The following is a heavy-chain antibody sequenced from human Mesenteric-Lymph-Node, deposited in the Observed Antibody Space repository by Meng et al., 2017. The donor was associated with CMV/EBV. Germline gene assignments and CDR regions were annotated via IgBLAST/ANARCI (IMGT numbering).Heavy chain of an antibody. Sequence: GESLKISCAASGFDFDDSGMIWVRQAPGKGLEWVSSISSSGNNIYYADSLKGRFTISRDNAKNSLYLQMNSLRAEDTAVYYCARDSAPDYYGSGSYYAYYYYGMDVWGQGTTVTVSS. D-gene: IGHD3-10*01. V-gene: IGHV3-21*01. J-gene: IGHJ6*02. CDR3: ARDSAPDYYGSGSYYAYYYYGMDV. CDR1: GFDFDDSG. CDR2: ISSSGNNI.